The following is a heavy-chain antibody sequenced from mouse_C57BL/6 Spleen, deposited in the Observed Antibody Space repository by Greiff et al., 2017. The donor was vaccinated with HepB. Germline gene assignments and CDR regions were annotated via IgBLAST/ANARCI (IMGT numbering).Heavy chain of an antibody. V-gene: IGHV3-6*01. D-gene: IGHD4-1*01. CDR2: ISYDGSN. Sequence: EVQLQESGPGLVKPSQSLSLTCSVTGYSITSGYYWNWIRQFPGNKLEWMGYISYDGSNNYNPSLKNRISITRDTSKNQFFLKLNSVTTEDTATYYCAREVNWGWYYFDYWGQGTTLTVSS. J-gene: IGHJ2*01. CDR3: AREVNWGWYYFDY. CDR1: GYSITSGYY.